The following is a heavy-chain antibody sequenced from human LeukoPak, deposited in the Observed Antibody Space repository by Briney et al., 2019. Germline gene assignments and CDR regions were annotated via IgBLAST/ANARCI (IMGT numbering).Heavy chain of an antibody. CDR1: GFTFSSYG. CDR2: IRYDGSNK. V-gene: IGHV3-30*02. Sequence: PGGSLRLSCAASGFTFSSYGMHWVRQAPGKGLEWVAFIRYDGSNKFYADSVKGRFTISRDNSRNTVYPQMNSLRAEDTAVYYCANDLGWIQLNLGRGQGTLVTVSS. J-gene: IGHJ4*02. CDR3: ANDLGWIQLNLG. D-gene: IGHD5-18*01.